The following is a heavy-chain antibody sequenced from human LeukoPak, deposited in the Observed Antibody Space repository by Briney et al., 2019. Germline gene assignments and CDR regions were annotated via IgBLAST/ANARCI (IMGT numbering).Heavy chain of an antibody. V-gene: IGHV3-21*01. CDR2: ISRNSTYI. Sequence: GGSLRLSCAASGFTFSSYGMHWVRQAPGKGLEWVASISRNSTYIHYADSVKGRFTISGDNARNSLFLQMNSLRAEDTAIYYCAGDEGYYFDSWGQGTQVTVSS. J-gene: IGHJ4*02. CDR3: AGDEGYYFDS. CDR1: GFTFSSYG.